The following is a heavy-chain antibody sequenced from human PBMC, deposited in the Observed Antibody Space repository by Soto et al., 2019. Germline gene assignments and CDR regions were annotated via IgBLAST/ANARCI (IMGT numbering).Heavy chain of an antibody. CDR1: GYTFTDFY. J-gene: IGHJ5*02. CDR2: SNPKTGDT. V-gene: IGHV1-2*02. Sequence: QEQLVQSGTEVKKPGASVTVSCKSSGYTFTDFYLHWLRQAPGQGLEWVGWSNPKTGDTKSSQKFQGRVTMSSDTSVSPAYIDLTSLTSDDTAMYYCATGTNGTTGWYHPWGQGTRVTVSS. CDR3: ATGTNGTTGWYHP. D-gene: IGHD1-1*01.